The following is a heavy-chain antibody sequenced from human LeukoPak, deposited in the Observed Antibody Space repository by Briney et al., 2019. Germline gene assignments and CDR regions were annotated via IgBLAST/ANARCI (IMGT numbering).Heavy chain of an antibody. D-gene: IGHD3-22*01. CDR3: ARLLLPPNYYYMDV. CDR1: GGSISSSNW. V-gene: IGHV4-4*02. J-gene: IGHJ6*03. Sequence: PSETLSLTCAVSGGSISSSNWWSWVRQPPGKGLEWIGEIYHSGSTNYNPSLKSRVTISVDTSKNQFSLKLSSVTAADTAVYYCARLLLPPNYYYMDVWGKGTTVTVSS. CDR2: IYHSGST.